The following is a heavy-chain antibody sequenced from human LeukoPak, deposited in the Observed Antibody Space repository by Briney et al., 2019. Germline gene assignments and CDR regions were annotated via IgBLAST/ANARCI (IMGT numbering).Heavy chain of an antibody. CDR3: ASNIVVVPAAEYNWFDP. J-gene: IGHJ5*02. CDR1: GFTFSSYW. D-gene: IGHD2-2*01. CDR2: IYYSGST. V-gene: IGHV4-39*01. Sequence: GSLRLSCAASGFTFSSYWMSWVRQPPGKGLEWIGSIYYSGSTYYNPSLKSRVTISVDTSKNQFSLKLSSVTAADTAVYYCASNIVVVPAAEYNWFDPWGQGTLVTVSS.